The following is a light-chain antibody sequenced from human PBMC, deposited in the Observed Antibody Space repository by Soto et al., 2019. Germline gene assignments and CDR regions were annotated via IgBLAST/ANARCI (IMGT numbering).Light chain of an antibody. Sequence: EIVFTHSPSTLSLSPGERATLSCRASQSVSSYLAWYQQKPGQAPRLLIYDASNRATGIPARFSGSGSGTDFTLTISSLEPEDFAVYYCKQRSNWITFGQGTRLEI. J-gene: IGKJ5*01. CDR2: DAS. CDR1: QSVSSY. V-gene: IGKV3-11*01. CDR3: KQRSNWIT.